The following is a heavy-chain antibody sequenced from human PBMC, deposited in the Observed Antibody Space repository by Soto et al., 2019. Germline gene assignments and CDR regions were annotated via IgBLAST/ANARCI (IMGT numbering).Heavy chain of an antibody. D-gene: IGHD3-10*01. Sequence: EVQLVESGGGLVQPGGSLRFSCAASGFIFSDRYMDWVRQTPGKGLEWLGRIRNRANSYSTEYAASVRGRFTISRDDSSNLLYLHMSSLKTEDTAVYYCATIDMVEKFDPRGQGILVTVSS. CDR2: IRNRANSYST. CDR1: GFIFSDRY. J-gene: IGHJ5*02. V-gene: IGHV3-72*01. CDR3: ATIDMVEKFDP.